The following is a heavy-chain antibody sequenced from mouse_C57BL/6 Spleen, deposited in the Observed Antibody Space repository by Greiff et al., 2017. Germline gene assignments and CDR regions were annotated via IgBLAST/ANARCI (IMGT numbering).Heavy chain of an antibody. J-gene: IGHJ2*01. Sequence: VQLQQPGAELVMPGASVKLSCKASGYTFTSYWMHWVKQRPGQGLEWIGELDPSDSYTNYNQKFKGKSTLTVDKSSSTAYMQLSSLTSEDSAVYYCARREHDKGFDYWGQGTTLTVSS. CDR1: GYTFTSYW. CDR2: LDPSDSYT. CDR3: ARREHDKGFDY. V-gene: IGHV1-69*01. D-gene: IGHD2-12*01.